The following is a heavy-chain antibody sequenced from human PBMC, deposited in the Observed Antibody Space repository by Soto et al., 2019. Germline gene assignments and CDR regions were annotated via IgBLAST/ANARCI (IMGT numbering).Heavy chain of an antibody. CDR1: GMTFSGYT. V-gene: IGHV3-21*01. Sequence: EVQLVESRGGPVKPGGSVRLSCAASGMTFSGYTMNWVRQAPGKGLELVSSISTTSSYIYYADSVKGRFNISRDNAKKSMYLQMNSLSAEDTSVYYCARAEFRGGGFNPWGQGTLVTVSS. CDR2: ISTTSSYI. J-gene: IGHJ5*02. CDR3: ARAEFRGGGFNP. D-gene: IGHD3-10*01.